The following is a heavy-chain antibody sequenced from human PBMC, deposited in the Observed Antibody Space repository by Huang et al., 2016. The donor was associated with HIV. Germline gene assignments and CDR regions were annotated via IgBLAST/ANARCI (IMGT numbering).Heavy chain of an antibody. V-gene: IGHV3-21*01. CDR1: GFLFTTFT. J-gene: IGHJ4*03. Sequence: EVQLEESGGALVKPGGSLRLSCAATGFLFTTFTMHWVRRAPGKGLEWVSSISGSGSSIYYADAVKGRFTISRDNTKKSLYLQMSSLSVDDTAFYFCARGGPVGYFNLWGHGTLVSVSS. D-gene: IGHD2-15*01. CDR2: ISGSGSSI. CDR3: ARGGPVGYFNL.